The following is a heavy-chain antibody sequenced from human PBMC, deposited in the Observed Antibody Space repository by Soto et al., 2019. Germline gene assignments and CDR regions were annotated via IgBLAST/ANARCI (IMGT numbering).Heavy chain of an antibody. CDR1: GFTSSSYT. V-gene: IGHV3-48*01. D-gene: IGHD3-10*01. J-gene: IGHJ4*02. Sequence: EVQLVESGGGLVQPGGSRSPSCAASGFTSSSYTMNWVRKAPGKGLEWVSYISSSSSTIYYADSVKGRFTISRDNAKNSLYLQMNSLRAEDTAVYYCARANYYGSPGDFDYWGQGTLVTVSS. CDR2: ISSSSSTI. CDR3: ARANYYGSPGDFDY.